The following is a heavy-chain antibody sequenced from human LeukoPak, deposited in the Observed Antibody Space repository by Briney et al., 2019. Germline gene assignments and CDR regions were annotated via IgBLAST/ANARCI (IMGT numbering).Heavy chain of an antibody. Sequence: GGSLRLSCAASGITFSRYGMHWVRQAPGKGLEWVAFIRYDGSNKYYADSVKGRFTISRDNAKNSLYLQMNSLRAEDTAVYYCARTVAAGTFYYYYYMDVWGKGTTVTISS. V-gene: IGHV3-30*02. D-gene: IGHD6-13*01. J-gene: IGHJ6*03. CDR2: IRYDGSNK. CDR1: GITFSRYG. CDR3: ARTVAAGTFYYYYYMDV.